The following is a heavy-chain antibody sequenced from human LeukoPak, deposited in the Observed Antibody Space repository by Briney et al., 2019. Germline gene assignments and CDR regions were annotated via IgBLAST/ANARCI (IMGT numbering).Heavy chain of an antibody. CDR2: MNPNSGNT. CDR3: ARARCPAVTTYYFDY. V-gene: IGHV1-8*01. D-gene: IGHD4-17*01. CDR1: VSTFTTSD. J-gene: IGHJ4*02. Sequence: ASVKVSCKASVSTFTTSDINWVRRATGQGLEWMGWMNPNSGNTGYAQKFQGRVTITRNTSISTAYMELSSLRSEDTAVYYCARARCPAVTTYYFDYWGQGTLVTVSS.